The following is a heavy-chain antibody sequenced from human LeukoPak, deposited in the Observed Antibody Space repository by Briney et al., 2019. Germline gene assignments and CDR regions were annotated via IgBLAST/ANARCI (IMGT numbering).Heavy chain of an antibody. V-gene: IGHV3-7*03. CDR1: GLTFSSHW. CDR3: ARDPDMVRGVNFDY. J-gene: IGHJ4*02. CDR2: INQDGSEK. D-gene: IGHD3-10*01. Sequence: GGALRLSCAASGLTFSSHWMNWVRQAPGKGLEWVANINQDGSEKYYVDSVKGRFTISRDNTKNSLYLQMNSLRAEDTAVYYCARDPDMVRGVNFDYWGQGTLVTVSS.